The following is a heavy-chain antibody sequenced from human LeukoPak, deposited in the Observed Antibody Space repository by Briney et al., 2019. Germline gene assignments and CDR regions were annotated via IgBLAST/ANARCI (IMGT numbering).Heavy chain of an antibody. CDR3: ARDRATYYYYYMDV. J-gene: IGHJ6*03. CDR1: GGSISSYY. Sequence: PSETLSLTCTVSGGSISSYYWSWIRQPPGKGLEWIGYIYYSGSTNHNPSLKSRVTISVDTSKNQFSLKLSSVTAADTAVYYCARDRATYYYYYMDVWGKGTTVTVSS. V-gene: IGHV4-59*01. CDR2: IYYSGST. D-gene: IGHD1-26*01.